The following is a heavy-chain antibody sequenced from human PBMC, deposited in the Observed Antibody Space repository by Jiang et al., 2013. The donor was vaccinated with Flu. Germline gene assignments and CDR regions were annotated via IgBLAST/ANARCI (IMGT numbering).Heavy chain of an antibody. Sequence: GAEVKKPGESLKISCKGSGYSFTSYWIGWVRQMPGKGLEWMGIIYPGDSDTRYSPSFQGQVTISADKSISTAYLQWSSLKASDTAMYYCARRRGDIVATIRGDYYYYMDVVGQRDHGHRLL. CDR3: ARRRGDIVATIRGDYYYYMDV. D-gene: IGHD5-12*01. CDR1: GYSFTSYW. CDR2: IYPGDSDT. J-gene: IGHJ6*03. V-gene: IGHV5-51*01.